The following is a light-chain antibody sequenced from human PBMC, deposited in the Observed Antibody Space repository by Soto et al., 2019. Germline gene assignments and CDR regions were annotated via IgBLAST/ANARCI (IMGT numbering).Light chain of an antibody. CDR2: EVS. CDR3: SSYAGSNTSYV. V-gene: IGLV2-8*01. CDR1: SSDVGGYNY. J-gene: IGLJ1*01. Sequence: QSALTQPPSASGSPGQSVTISCTGTSSDVGGYNYVSWYQQHPGKAPKLMIYEVSKRPSGVPDRFSGSKSGNTASLTVSGLQAVDEADYYCSSYAGSNTSYVFGTGTKLTVL.